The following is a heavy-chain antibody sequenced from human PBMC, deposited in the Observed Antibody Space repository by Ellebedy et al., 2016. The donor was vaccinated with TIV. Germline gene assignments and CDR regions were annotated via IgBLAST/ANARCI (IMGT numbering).Heavy chain of an antibody. V-gene: IGHV2-70*01. D-gene: IGHD1-26*01. CDR1: GFPLSTSGMC. CDR3: TRTQGYSGSYLDY. J-gene: IGHJ4*02. Sequence: SGPTLVXPTQTLKLTCTFSGFPLSTSGMCVSWIRQPPGKALEWLALIAWDDDKYYSTSLKTRLTISKGTSKNQVDLTMTNMDPVDTAAYYCTRTQGYSGSYLDYWGQGTLVTVSS. CDR2: IAWDDDK.